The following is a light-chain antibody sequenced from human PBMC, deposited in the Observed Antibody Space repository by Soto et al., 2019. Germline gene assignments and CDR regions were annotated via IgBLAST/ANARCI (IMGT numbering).Light chain of an antibody. J-gene: IGKJ1*01. CDR3: QQYNTYWWT. V-gene: IGKV1-5*03. CDR2: KAS. CDR1: QSISSW. Sequence: DIPMTQSPSTLSASVGDRVTITCRASQSISSWLAWYQQKPGKAPKLLIYKASSLESGVPSRFSGSGSGTEFTLTISSLQPDDFATYYCQQYNTYWWTFGQGTKVESK.